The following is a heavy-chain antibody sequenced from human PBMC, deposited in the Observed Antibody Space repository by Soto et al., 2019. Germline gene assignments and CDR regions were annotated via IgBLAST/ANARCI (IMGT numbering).Heavy chain of an antibody. CDR2: IYYSGST. V-gene: IGHV4-59*01. CDR1: GGSISSYY. J-gene: IGHJ6*03. Sequence: SETLSLTCTVSGGSISSYYWSWIRQPPGKGLEWIGYIYYSGSTNYNPSLKSRVTISVDTSKNQFSLKLISVTAADTAVYYCARDSGAITMIRGVIDHYYMDVWGKGTTVTVSS. CDR3: ARDSGAITMIRGVIDHYYMDV. D-gene: IGHD3-10*01.